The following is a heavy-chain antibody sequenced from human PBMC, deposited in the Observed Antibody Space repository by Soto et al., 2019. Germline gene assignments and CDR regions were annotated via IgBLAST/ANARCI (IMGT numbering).Heavy chain of an antibody. CDR3: ARESLMYSKYPGNSSHS. CDR1: GGYFGGCY. V-gene: IGHV4-34*01. Sequence: PSATLSLTCAGYGGYFGGCYWSWIPPPPGKGLEWIGEINHSGSTNYNPSLKSRVTISVDTSKNQFSLKLSSVTAADTAVYYCARESLMYSKYPGNSSHSCGPGLLVT. D-gene: IGHD4-4*01. J-gene: IGHJ5*01. CDR2: INHSGST.